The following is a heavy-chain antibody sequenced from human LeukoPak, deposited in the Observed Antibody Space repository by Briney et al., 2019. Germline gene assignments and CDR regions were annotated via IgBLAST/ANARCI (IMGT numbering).Heavy chain of an antibody. CDR1: GGSLSSYY. V-gene: IGHV4-59*01. Sequence: SETLSLTCTVSGGSLSSYYWSWIRQPPGKGLEWIGYIYYSGSTNYNPSLKSRVTISVDTSKNQFSLKLSSVTAADTAVYYCARGAVAATNWFDPWGQGTLVTVSS. J-gene: IGHJ5*02. D-gene: IGHD2-15*01. CDR2: IYYSGST. CDR3: ARGAVAATNWFDP.